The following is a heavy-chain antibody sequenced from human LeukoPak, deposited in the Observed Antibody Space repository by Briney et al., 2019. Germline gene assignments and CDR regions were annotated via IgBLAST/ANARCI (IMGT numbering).Heavy chain of an antibody. D-gene: IGHD6-19*01. CDR3: ASSSSGWFWNY. CDR2: IYTSGST. CDR1: GGSISSYY. Sequence: PSETLSLTCTVSGGSISSYYWSWIRRPAGKGLEWIGRIYTSGSTSSNPSLKSRVTMSVDTSKNQFSLKLSSVTAADTAVYYCASSSSGWFWNYWGQGTLVTVSS. J-gene: IGHJ4*02. V-gene: IGHV4-4*07.